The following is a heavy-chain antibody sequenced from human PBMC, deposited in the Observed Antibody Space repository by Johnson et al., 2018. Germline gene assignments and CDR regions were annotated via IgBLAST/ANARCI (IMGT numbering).Heavy chain of an antibody. Sequence: EVQLVESGVGLVQPGGSLKLSCAASGFTVRGSAIHWVRQASGKGLEWVGRIMTKGNTYATVYAASVKGRFTISRDHSKTTLYLQMNSLRAEHTAVDHCARSRLGKGTYCYYYYLYVWGKGTTVTVSS. J-gene: IGHJ6*03. V-gene: IGHV3-73*01. CDR1: GFTVRGSA. D-gene: IGHD4-11*01. CDR2: IMTKGNTYAT. CDR3: ARSRLGKGTYCYYYYLYV.